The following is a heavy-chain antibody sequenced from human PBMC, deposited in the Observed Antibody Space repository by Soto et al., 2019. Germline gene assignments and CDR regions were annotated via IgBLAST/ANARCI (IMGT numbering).Heavy chain of an antibody. D-gene: IGHD3-3*01. CDR1: GYTFTSNG. CDR2: ISAYNGNT. CDR3: ASFLINYYYYGMDV. V-gene: IGHV1-18*01. Sequence: ASVKVSCKASGYTFTSNGISWVRQAPGQGLEWMRWISAYNGNTNYAQKLQGRVTMTTDTSTSTAYMELRSLRSDDTAVYYCASFLINYYYYGMDVWGQGTTVTVSS. J-gene: IGHJ6*02.